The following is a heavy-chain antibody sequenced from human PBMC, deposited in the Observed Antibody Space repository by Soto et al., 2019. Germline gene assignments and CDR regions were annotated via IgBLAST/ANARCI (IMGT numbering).Heavy chain of an antibody. D-gene: IGHD3-22*01. Sequence: GGSLRLSCAASGFTVSSNYMSRVRQAPGKGLEWVSSISSSSSYIYYADSVKGRFTISRDNAKNSLYLQMNSLRAEDTAVYYCATTLYYYDTSGYRWGQGTLVTVSS. J-gene: IGHJ4*02. CDR3: ATTLYYYDTSGYR. V-gene: IGHV3-21*01. CDR2: ISSSSSYI. CDR1: GFTVSSNY.